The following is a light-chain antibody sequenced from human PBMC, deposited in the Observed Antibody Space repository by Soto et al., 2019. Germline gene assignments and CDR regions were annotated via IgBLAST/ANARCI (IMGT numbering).Light chain of an antibody. J-gene: IGKJ4*01. Sequence: EILLTQSPATLSVSPGERATLSCRASQSVSNNLAWYQQKPGQAPRLLIQGASTRATGTPGRFTGSGSGTEFTLTISSLQSEDFAVYYCQQYIQWPLTFGGGTKVDIK. CDR1: QSVSNN. CDR3: QQYIQWPLT. V-gene: IGKV3-15*01. CDR2: GAS.